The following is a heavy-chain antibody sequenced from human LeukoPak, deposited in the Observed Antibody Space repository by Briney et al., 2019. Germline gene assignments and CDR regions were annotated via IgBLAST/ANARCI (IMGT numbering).Heavy chain of an antibody. CDR1: GGPISSGGYY. J-gene: IGHJ5*02. CDR2: IYYSGST. D-gene: IGHD3-10*01. V-gene: IGHV4-31*03. CDR3: ARDLYGSGSFLPESP. Sequence: SETLSLTCTVSGGPISSGGYYWSWIRQHPGKGLEWIGYIYYSGSTYYNPSLKSRVTISVDTSKNQFSLKLSSVTAADTAVYYCARDLYGSGSFLPESPWGQGTLVTVSS.